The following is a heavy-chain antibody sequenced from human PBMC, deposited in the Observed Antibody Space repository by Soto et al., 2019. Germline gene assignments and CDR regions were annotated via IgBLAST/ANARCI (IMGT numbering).Heavy chain of an antibody. D-gene: IGHD2-15*01. V-gene: IGHV1-2*04. CDR2: INPNSGGT. CDR1: GYTFTGYY. CDR3: ARDLLSGSIVTHNWFEP. Sequence: GASVKVSCKASGYTFTGYYMHWVRQAPGQGLEWMGWINPNSGGTNYAQKFQGWVTMTRDTSISTAYMELSRLRSDDTAVYYCARDLLSGSIVTHNWFEPWGQGTLVTVSS. J-gene: IGHJ5*02.